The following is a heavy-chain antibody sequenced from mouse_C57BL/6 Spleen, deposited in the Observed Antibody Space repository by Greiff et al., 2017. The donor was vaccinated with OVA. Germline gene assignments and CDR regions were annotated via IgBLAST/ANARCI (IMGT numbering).Heavy chain of an antibody. V-gene: IGHV1-64*01. CDR3: ARGQHYSKYGAMDY. CDR1: GYTFTSYW. D-gene: IGHD2-5*01. CDR2: IHPNSGST. Sequence: QVQLQQPGAELVKPGASVKLSCKASGYTFTSYWMHWVKQRPGQGLEWIGMIHPNSGSTNYNEKFKSKATLTVDKSSSTAYMQLSSLTSEDSAVYYCARGQHYSKYGAMDYWGQGTSVTVSS. J-gene: IGHJ4*01.